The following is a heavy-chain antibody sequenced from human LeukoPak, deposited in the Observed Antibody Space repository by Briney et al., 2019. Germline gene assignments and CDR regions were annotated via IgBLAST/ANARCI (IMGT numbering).Heavy chain of an antibody. CDR2: VDPEDGET. J-gene: IGHJ5*02. CDR3: ATPPLSGVGAKEVP. D-gene: IGHD1-26*01. Sequence: ASVKVSCKVSGYTFTDYYMHWVQQAPGKGLEWMGLVDPEDGETIYAEKFQGRVTITADTSTDTAYMELSSLRSEDTAVYYCATPPLSGVGAKEVPWGQGTLVTVSS. CDR1: GYTFTDYY. V-gene: IGHV1-69-2*01.